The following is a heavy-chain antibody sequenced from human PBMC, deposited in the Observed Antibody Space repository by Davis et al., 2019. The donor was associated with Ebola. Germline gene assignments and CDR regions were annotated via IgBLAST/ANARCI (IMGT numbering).Heavy chain of an antibody. Sequence: GESLKISCKGSGYSFSTYWIGWVRQMPGKGLEWMGIIYPGDSEARYSPSFQGQVTISADKSISTAYLQWSSLKASDTAMYYCARQTRVGCFDYWGQGTLVTVSS. CDR1: GYSFSTYW. J-gene: IGHJ4*02. CDR3: ARQTRVGCFDY. CDR2: IYPGDSEA. D-gene: IGHD4-23*01. V-gene: IGHV5-51*01.